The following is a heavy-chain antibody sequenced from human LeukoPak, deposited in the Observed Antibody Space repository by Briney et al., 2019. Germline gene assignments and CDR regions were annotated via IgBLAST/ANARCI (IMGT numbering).Heavy chain of an antibody. V-gene: IGHV3-30*02. D-gene: IGHD4-17*01. J-gene: IGHJ5*02. CDR3: AKDPTVTGWFDP. CDR1: GFNLRTYG. CDR2: IRYDGSNK. Sequence: GGSLRLSCAASGFNLRTYGMHWVRQAPGKGLDWVAFIRYDGSNKYYADSVKGRFTISRDNSKNTLYLHVNSLRPEDTAVYYCAKDPTVTGWFDPWGQGTLVTVSS.